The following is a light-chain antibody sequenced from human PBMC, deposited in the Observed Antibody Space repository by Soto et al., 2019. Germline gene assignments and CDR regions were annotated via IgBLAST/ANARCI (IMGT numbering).Light chain of an antibody. Sequence: QSALTQPASVSGSPGQSITISCTGTSSDIGVYNYVSWYQQHPGKAPKLIIYEVSNRPSGVSNRFSGSKSGKTASLTISGLQADDEADYHCSSYTIGSLVIFGGGTKVTVL. CDR3: SSYTIGSLVI. V-gene: IGLV2-14*01. CDR1: SSDIGVYNY. CDR2: EVS. J-gene: IGLJ2*01.